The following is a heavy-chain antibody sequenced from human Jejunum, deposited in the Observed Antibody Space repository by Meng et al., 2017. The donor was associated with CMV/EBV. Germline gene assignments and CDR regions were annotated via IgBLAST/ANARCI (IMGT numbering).Heavy chain of an antibody. CDR1: GSSFTTVD. D-gene: IGHD6-25*01. CDR2: ISTDNGKT. Sequence: KASGSSFTTVDISWVRQAPGQGLEWMGWISTDNGKTNYAPNLQGRVTMTTDTSTSTAYLELRGLRSDDTALYFCARGLIAALFDYWGQGTRVTVSS. CDR3: ARGLIAALFDY. J-gene: IGHJ4*02. V-gene: IGHV1-18*01.